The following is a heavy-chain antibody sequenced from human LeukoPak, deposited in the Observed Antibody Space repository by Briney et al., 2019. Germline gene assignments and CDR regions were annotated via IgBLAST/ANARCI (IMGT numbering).Heavy chain of an antibody. CDR3: APSGSYRSTDYYFDY. CDR2: INPNSGDT. D-gene: IGHD1-26*01. J-gene: IGHJ4*02. V-gene: IGHV1-2*02. Sequence: ASVKVSCKASGYTFTGYYMHWVRQAPGQGLEWMGWINPNSGDTNYAQKFQDRVTMTRDTSISTAYMELSRLRSDDTAVYYCAPSGSYRSTDYYFDYWGQGTLVPVSS. CDR1: GYTFTGYY.